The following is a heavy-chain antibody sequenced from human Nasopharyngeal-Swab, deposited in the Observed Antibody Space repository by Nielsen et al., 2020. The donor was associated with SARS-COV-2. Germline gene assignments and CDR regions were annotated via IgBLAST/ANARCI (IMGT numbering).Heavy chain of an antibody. Sequence: GESLKISCAASGFTFSSYSMNWVRQAPGTGLEWVSYISSSSSTIYYADSVKGRFTISRDNAKNSLYLQMNSLRAEDTAVYYCATKVVPAAEYYYYYYMDVWGKGTTVTVSS. CDR3: ATKVVPAAEYYYYYYMDV. CDR1: GFTFSSYS. D-gene: IGHD2-2*01. J-gene: IGHJ6*03. V-gene: IGHV3-48*01. CDR2: ISSSSSTI.